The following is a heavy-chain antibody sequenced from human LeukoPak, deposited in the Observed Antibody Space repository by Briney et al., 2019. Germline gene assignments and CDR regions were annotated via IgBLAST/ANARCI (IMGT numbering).Heavy chain of an antibody. D-gene: IGHD3-22*01. V-gene: IGHV5-51*01. CDR1: GYSFTSYW. J-gene: IGHJ4*02. CDR2: IYPGDSDT. CDR3: ARRSFSTYYYDSSVDYFDY. Sequence: GESLKISCKGSGYSFTSYWIGWVRQMPGKGLEWMGIIYPGDSDTRCSPSFQGQVTISADKSISTAYLQWSSLKASDTAMYYCARRSFSTYYYDSSVDYFDYWGQGTLVTVSS.